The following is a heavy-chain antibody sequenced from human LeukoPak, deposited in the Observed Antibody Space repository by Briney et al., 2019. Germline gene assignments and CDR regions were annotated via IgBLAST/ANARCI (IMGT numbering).Heavy chain of an antibody. D-gene: IGHD4-11*01. CDR1: GFTFSNCY. CDR2: LWPDGSED. CDR3: ATLLGQVTTYDY. Sequence: GGSLTLTCAASGFTFSNCYMSWVRQAPGLGLEWVATLWPDGSEDYYVYSVRGRITISRDNAKSSLYLPMKSLTVEDTAVYYCATLLGQVTTYDYWGQRTPCSVSS. V-gene: IGHV3-7*01. J-gene: IGHJ4*02.